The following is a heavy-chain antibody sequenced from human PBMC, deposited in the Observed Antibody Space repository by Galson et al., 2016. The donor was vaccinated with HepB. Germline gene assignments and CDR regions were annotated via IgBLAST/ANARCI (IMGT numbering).Heavy chain of an antibody. CDR1: GFTFSNFW. CDR3: ARVGGASYYEWLY. CDR2: ISSSGSPV. D-gene: IGHD1-26*01. V-gene: IGHV3-11*01. J-gene: IGHJ4*02. Sequence: SLRLSCAASGFTFSNFWMAWVRQAPGKGLEWVSYISSSGSPVYYEDSVKGRFTISRDNAKNSLYLRMNSLRADDTAIYYCARVGGASYYEWLYWGQGTLVTVSS.